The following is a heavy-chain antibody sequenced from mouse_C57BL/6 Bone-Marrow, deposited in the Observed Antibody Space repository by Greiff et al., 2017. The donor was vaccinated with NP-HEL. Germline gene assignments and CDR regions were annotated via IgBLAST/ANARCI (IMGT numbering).Heavy chain of an antibody. V-gene: IGHV5-4*01. CDR1: GFTFSRYA. Sequence: VQLKESGGGLVKPGGSLKLSCAASGFTFSRYAMSWVRQTPEKRLEWVATISDGGSYTYYPDNVKGRFTISRDNAKNNLYLQMSHLKSEDTAMYYCASKGYWGQGTTLTVSS. CDR2: ISDGGSYT. D-gene: IGHD1-3*01. CDR3: ASKGY. J-gene: IGHJ2*01.